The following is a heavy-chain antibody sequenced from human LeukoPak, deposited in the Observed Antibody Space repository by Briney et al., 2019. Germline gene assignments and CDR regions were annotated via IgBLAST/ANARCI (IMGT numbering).Heavy chain of an antibody. V-gene: IGHV3-23*01. Sequence: PGGSLRLSCAASGFTFSGFAMCWVRQAPGKGLEWVSAITGSGGDTNYADSVKGRFTISRDNSKSTLFLQMNSLRGDDTAVYYCAKGHYEDWYHFDYWGQGALVTVSS. D-gene: IGHD3-3*01. CDR3: AKGHYEDWYHFDY. CDR2: ITGSGGDT. J-gene: IGHJ4*02. CDR1: GFTFSGFA.